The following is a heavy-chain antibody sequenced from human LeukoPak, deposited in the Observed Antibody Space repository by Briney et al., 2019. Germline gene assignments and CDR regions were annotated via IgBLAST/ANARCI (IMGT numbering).Heavy chain of an antibody. CDR1: GGSISSSSYY. Sequence: PSETLSLTCTVSGGSISSSSYYWGWIRQPPGKGLEWIGSIYYSGSTYYNPSLKSRVTISVDTSKNQFSLKLSSVTAADTAVYYCARYAPRQVAAFDYWGQGTLVTVSS. D-gene: IGHD6-13*01. CDR3: ARYAPRQVAAFDY. V-gene: IGHV4-39*01. J-gene: IGHJ4*02. CDR2: IYYSGST.